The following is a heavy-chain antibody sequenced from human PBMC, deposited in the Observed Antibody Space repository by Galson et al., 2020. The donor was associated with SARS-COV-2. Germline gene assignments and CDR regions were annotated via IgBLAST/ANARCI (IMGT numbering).Heavy chain of an antibody. V-gene: IGHV3-33*01. Sequence: SCAASGFTFSSYGMHWVRPAPGKGLEWVAVIWYDGSNKYYADSVKGRFTISRDNSKNTLYLQMNSLRAEDTAVYYCARAAPSDWYFDLWGRGTLVTVSS. CDR2: IWYDGSNK. J-gene: IGHJ2*01. CDR3: ARAAPSDWYFDL. CDR1: GFTFSSYG.